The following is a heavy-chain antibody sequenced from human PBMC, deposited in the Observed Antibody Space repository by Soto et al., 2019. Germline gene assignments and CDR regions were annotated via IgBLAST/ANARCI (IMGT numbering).Heavy chain of an antibody. J-gene: IGHJ6*02. CDR2: IGAADDP. CDR3: ARAYSGRMPSSADYYFAMDV. Sequence: GGSLRLSCAASGFTFSAYDMHWVRQTTGKGLEWVSAIGAADDPYYLGSVKGRFTISRENAKNSLYLQMNSLRAEDTAVYYCARAYSGRMPSSADYYFAMDVWGQGTTVTVSS. V-gene: IGHV3-13*05. D-gene: IGHD2-15*01. CDR1: GFTFSAYD.